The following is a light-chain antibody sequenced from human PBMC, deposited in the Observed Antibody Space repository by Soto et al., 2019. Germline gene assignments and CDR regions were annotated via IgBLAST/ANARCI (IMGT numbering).Light chain of an antibody. CDR2: DAS. J-gene: IGKJ4*01. V-gene: IGKV3-11*01. CDR1: QTVSSY. Sequence: EIVLTQSPATLSLSPGERATLSCRASQTVSSYLAWYQQKPGQAPRLLIDDASNRATGIPARFGGSGSGTDFTLIISSQEPEDFAVYYCHQRSNWPLTFGGGTKVEIK. CDR3: HQRSNWPLT.